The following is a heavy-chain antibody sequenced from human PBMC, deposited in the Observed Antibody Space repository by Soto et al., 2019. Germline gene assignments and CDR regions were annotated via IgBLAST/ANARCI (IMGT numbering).Heavy chain of an antibody. D-gene: IGHD6-13*01. CDR2: ISPYNGNT. CDR3: ARGRAATLAAAGHDY. CDR1: GYTFTSYG. V-gene: IGHV1-18*01. Sequence: QVQLVQSGAEEKKPGASVKVSCKASGYTFTSYGISWVRQAPGQGLEWMGWISPYNGNTKYAQKIQGRVTMTTDTSPSTAYMDLRSLRSDDTAVYYCARGRAATLAAAGHDYWGQGTLVTVSS. J-gene: IGHJ4*02.